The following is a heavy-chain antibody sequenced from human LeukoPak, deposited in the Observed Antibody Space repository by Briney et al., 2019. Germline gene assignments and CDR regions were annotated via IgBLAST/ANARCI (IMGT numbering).Heavy chain of an antibody. CDR2: LYSGGST. V-gene: IGHV3-53*01. D-gene: IGHD5-24*01. CDR1: GFTVSGNY. CDR3: AKDHVSGDGYWDFDY. Sequence: GRSLRLSCAASGFTVSGNYMSWVRQAPGKGLEWVSILYSGGSTYYADSVKGRFTISRDNSRNTMSLEMNSLRVEDTAVYYCAKDHVSGDGYWDFDYWGQGILVTVSS. J-gene: IGHJ4*02.